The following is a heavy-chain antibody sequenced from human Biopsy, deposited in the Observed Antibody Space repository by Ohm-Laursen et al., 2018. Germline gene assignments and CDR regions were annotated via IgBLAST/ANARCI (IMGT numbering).Heavy chain of an antibody. D-gene: IGHD2-15*01. CDR2: INIDGSTT. V-gene: IGHV3-74*01. Sequence: SLRLSCAASGFSFSSYWMHWVRQGPGKGLVWVSRINIDGSTTRYADSAKGRFTISRDNAKNSLYLQMNSLRAEDTAVYYCARAYPPPGRRLVVVAGDFDCWGQGTRVTVSS. J-gene: IGHJ4*02. CDR1: GFSFSSYW. CDR3: ARAYPPPGRRLVVVAGDFDC.